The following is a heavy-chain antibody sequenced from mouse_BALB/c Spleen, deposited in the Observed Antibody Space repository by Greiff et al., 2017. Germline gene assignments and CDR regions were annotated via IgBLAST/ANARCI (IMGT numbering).Heavy chain of an antibody. CDR2: ISSGGSYT. D-gene: IGHD1-1*01. CDR3: TRDRGDYGSSPFDY. CDR1: GFTFSSYT. J-gene: IGHJ2*01. Sequence: DVKLVESGGGLVKPGGSLKLSCAASGFTFSSYTMSWVRQTPEKRLEWVATISSGGSYTYYPDSVKGRFTISRDNAKNTLYLQMSSLKSEDTAMYYCTRDRGDYGSSPFDYWGQGTTLTVSS. V-gene: IGHV5-6-4*01.